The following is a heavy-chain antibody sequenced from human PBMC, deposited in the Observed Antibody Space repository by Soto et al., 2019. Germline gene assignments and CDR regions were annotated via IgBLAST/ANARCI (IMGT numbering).Heavy chain of an antibody. CDR2: IRAYNDYT. D-gene: IGHD6-13*01. J-gene: IGHJ3*01. CDR1: GYTFNKYG. V-gene: IGHV1-18*01. Sequence: QAQLVQSGGEVKRPGASVKVSCKASGYTFNKYGFNWVRQAPGQGLEWMGRIRAYNDYTNFAQKFQGRVTLTTDASTNTAYMELKILRSDDTAIYYCARGRGVVVPAGTPDAFDVWGQGTMVTVSS. CDR3: ARGRGVVVPAGTPDAFDV.